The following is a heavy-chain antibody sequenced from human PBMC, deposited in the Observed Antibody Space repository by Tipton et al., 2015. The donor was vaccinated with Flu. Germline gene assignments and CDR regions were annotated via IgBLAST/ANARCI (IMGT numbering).Heavy chain of an antibody. J-gene: IGHJ4*02. V-gene: IGHV4-4*07. CDR2: IYSSGIT. CDR1: GGSLSSFY. Sequence: TLSLTCTVSGGSLSSFYWTWIRQPAGKGLEWIGRIYSSGITKYNPSLKSRVTMSVDTSKNQFSLKLSSVTAADTAVYYCARDLGSSGSFDYWGQGTLVTVSS. CDR3: ARDLGSSGSFDY. D-gene: IGHD6-13*01.